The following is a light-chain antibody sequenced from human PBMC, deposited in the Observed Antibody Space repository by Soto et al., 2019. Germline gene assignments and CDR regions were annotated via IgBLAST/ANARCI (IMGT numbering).Light chain of an antibody. Sequence: EIQMTQSPSSVSASVGDRVTITWRASQVFSSWLSWYQQKPGKAPKLLIYAASSLQSGVPSRFSGSGSGTDFTLTITCLQPEDFATYYCQQTNSFPVTFGQGTRLEI. CDR1: QVFSSW. J-gene: IGKJ5*01. CDR3: QQTNSFPVT. CDR2: AAS. V-gene: IGKV1-12*01.